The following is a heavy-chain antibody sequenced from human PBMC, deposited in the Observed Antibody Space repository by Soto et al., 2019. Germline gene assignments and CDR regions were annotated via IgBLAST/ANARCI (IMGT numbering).Heavy chain of an antibody. CDR3: ARERRYCTGGTCSDGLDV. CDR1: RASVNSGGYS. V-gene: IGHV4-30-2*01. J-gene: IGHJ6*02. D-gene: IGHD2-8*02. Sequence: PSETLSRTCIVTRASVNSGGYSWTWIRQPPWKALAWLGFIFDTEATYYNPALKSRVTISVERSKNQFSLRLTSVTAADTAVYYCARERRYCTGGTCSDGLDVWGQGTTVTVSS. CDR2: IFDTEAT.